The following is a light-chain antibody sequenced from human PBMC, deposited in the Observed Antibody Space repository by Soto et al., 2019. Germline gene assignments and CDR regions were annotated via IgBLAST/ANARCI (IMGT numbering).Light chain of an antibody. CDR2: DVS. CDR3: QQRSDWPLT. J-gene: IGKJ1*01. V-gene: IGKV3-11*01. CDR1: QSFTSY. Sequence: EIVLTQSPATLSLSPGERATLSCRASQSFTSYLAWYQHKPGQAPRLLIYDVSNRASGIPARFSGSGSETDFTLTISSLEPEDFAVYYCQQRSDWPLTFGQGTKVDIK.